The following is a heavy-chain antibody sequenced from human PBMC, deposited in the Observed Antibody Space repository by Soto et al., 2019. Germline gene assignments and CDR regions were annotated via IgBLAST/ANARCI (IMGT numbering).Heavy chain of an antibody. CDR2: ISGSGGST. J-gene: IGHJ4*02. CDR1: GFTFSSYA. Sequence: EVQLLESGGGLVQPGGSLRLSCAASGFTFSSYAMSWVRQAPGEGLEWVSAISGSGGSTYYADSVKGRFTISRDNSKNTLYLQMNSLRAEDTAVYYCANDFPGIAVAGTVNFDYWGQGTLVTVSS. V-gene: IGHV3-23*01. CDR3: ANDFPGIAVAGTVNFDY. D-gene: IGHD6-19*01.